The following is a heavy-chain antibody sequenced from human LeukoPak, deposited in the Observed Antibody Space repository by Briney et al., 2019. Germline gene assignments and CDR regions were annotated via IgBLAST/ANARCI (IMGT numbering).Heavy chain of an antibody. V-gene: IGHV4-61*02. D-gene: IGHD6-19*01. J-gene: IGHJ6*03. Sequence: PSQILFLTCTVSGGSISSGSYYWSWIRQPAGKGLEWIWRIYTSGSTNYNPSLKSRVTISVDTSKHQFSLKLSSVTAADTAVYYCARVSVAGRANFYYYYYMDVWGKGTTVTISS. CDR2: IYTSGST. CDR1: GGSISSGSYY. CDR3: ARVSVAGRANFYYYYYMDV.